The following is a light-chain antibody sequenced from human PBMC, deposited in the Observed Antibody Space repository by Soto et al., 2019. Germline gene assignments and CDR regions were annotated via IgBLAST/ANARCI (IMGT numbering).Light chain of an antibody. J-gene: IGLJ3*02. CDR3: SSYTSSSTPNWV. CDR2: DVS. V-gene: IGLV2-14*01. CDR1: SSDVGGYNY. Sequence: QSVLTQPASVSGSPGQSITISCTGTSSDVGGYNYVSWYQQHPGKAPKLMIYDVSNRPSGVSNRFSGSKSGNTASLTISGLQAEDEADYYCSSYTSSSTPNWVFSGGTKLTVL.